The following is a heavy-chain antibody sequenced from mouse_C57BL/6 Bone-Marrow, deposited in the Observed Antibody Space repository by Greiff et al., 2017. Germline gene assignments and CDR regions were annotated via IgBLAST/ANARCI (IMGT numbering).Heavy chain of an antibody. D-gene: IGHD2-3*01. Sequence: QVQLQQPGAELVKPGASVKMSCKASGYTFTSYWITWVKQRPGQGLEWIGDIYPGSGSTNYNEKFKSKATLTVDKSSSTAYMQLSSLTSEDSAVYYCARRGWLLRDFDYWGKGTTLTVSS. CDR2: IYPGSGST. CDR3: ARRGWLLRDFDY. CDR1: GYTFTSYW. J-gene: IGHJ2*01. V-gene: IGHV1-55*01.